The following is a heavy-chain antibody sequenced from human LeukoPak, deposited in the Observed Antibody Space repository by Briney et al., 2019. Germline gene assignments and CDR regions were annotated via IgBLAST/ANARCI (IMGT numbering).Heavy chain of an antibody. D-gene: IGHD3-22*01. V-gene: IGHV3-48*02. CDR3: ARSTYYYDSSGYLYPSFFDY. J-gene: IGHJ4*02. CDR2: ISRTSHTI. Sequence: GGSLRLPCAASGFTFSSYSMNWVRQAPGKGLEWVSYISRTSHTIYYADSVKGRFTISRDNAKNSLYLQMNSLRDEDTAVYYCARSTYYYDSSGYLYPSFFDYWGQGNLVTVSS. CDR1: GFTFSSYS.